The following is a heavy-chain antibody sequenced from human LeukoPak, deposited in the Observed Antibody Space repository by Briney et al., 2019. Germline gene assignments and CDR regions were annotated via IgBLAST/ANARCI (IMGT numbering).Heavy chain of an antibody. V-gene: IGHV3-48*02. CDR2: ISPSSTSI. CDR3: ARDCTGGTCYDAFDI. Sequence: GGSLRLSCAASGFTFSRYSMNWVRQAPGKGLEWISYISPSSTSIHYADSVKGRFTISRDNAKNSLYLQMNSLRDEDTAVYYCARDCTGGTCYDAFDIWGQGTMVTVSS. CDR1: GFTFSRYS. J-gene: IGHJ3*02. D-gene: IGHD2-15*01.